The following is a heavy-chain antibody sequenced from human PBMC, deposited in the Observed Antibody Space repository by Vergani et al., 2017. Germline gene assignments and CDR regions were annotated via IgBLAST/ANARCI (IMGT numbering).Heavy chain of an antibody. D-gene: IGHD6-6*01. Sequence: EVQLVESGGGLIHPGGSLRLSCEGSGFSFSGYWMHWVRQSPEKGLVWVSRIKSDGSITNYADSVKGRFTISRDNSKNTLYLQMNSLRAEDTAVYYCAKQYSSSPYYYYYMDVGGKGTTVTVSS. CDR3: AKQYSSSPYYYYYMDV. CDR1: GFSFSGYW. CDR2: IKSDGSIT. V-gene: IGHV3-74*01. J-gene: IGHJ6*03.